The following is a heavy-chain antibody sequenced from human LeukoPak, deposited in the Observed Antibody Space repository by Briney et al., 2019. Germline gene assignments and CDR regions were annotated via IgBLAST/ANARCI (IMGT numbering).Heavy chain of an antibody. CDR1: GFTFSSYG. V-gene: IGHV3-30*03. J-gene: IGHJ4*02. CDR2: ISYDGSNK. Sequence: PGGSLRLSRAASGFTFSSYGMHWVRQAPGKGLEWVAVISYDGSNKCYADSVKGRFTVSRDNAKNSLYLQVNSLRGDDTAVYYCARPFGSGTYYQFDLWGQGTLVTVSS. CDR3: ARPFGSGTYYQFDL. D-gene: IGHD3-10*01.